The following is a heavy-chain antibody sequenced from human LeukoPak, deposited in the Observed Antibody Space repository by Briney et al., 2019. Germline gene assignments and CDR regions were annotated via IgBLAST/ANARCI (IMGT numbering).Heavy chain of an antibody. Sequence: GGSLRLSCAASGFTFSSYAMHWVRQAPGKGLEWVAVISYDGSNKYYADSVKGRFTISRDNSKNTLYLQMNSLRAEDTAVYYCAKATGNQATETYYDFWSGYYTYWGQGTLVTVSS. V-gene: IGHV3-30-3*01. CDR2: ISYDGSNK. D-gene: IGHD3-3*01. J-gene: IGHJ4*02. CDR1: GFTFSSYA. CDR3: AKATGNQATETYYDFWSGYYTY.